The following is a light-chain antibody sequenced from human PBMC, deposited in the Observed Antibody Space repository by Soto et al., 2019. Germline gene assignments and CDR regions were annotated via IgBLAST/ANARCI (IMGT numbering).Light chain of an antibody. Sequence: DIQMTQSPSTLSASVGDRVTITCRASQSISSWLAWYQQKPGKAPKLLISDASSVQSGVPSRFSGSGSGTEFTLPISSLQPDDFATYYCQQYNSYSGTFGQGTKVEIK. CDR2: DAS. V-gene: IGKV1-5*01. CDR1: QSISSW. CDR3: QQYNSYSGT. J-gene: IGKJ1*01.